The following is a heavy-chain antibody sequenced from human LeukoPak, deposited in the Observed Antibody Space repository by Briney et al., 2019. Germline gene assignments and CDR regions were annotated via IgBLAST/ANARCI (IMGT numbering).Heavy chain of an antibody. CDR3: AGGTGVFDY. V-gene: IGHV6-1*01. D-gene: IGHD7-27*01. CDR1: GVTVSSNSAA. Sequence: SQTLSLTCAISGVTVSSNSAAWNWFRQSPSRGLEWLGRTYYRSKWYNDYAVSVKSRITINPDTSKNQFSLQLDSVAPEDTAVYYCAGGTGVFDYWGQGTLVTVSS. CDR2: TYYRSKWYN. J-gene: IGHJ4*02.